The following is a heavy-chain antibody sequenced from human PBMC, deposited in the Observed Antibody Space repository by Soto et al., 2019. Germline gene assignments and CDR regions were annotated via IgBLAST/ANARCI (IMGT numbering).Heavy chain of an antibody. J-gene: IGHJ6*02. CDR3: ARAPFLEWFPPSYYYGMDV. Sequence: PGGSLRLSCAASGFTFSSYWMSWVRQAPGKGLEWVANIKQDGSEKYYVDSVKGRFTISRDNAKNSLYLQMNSLRAEDTAVYYCARAPFLEWFPPSYYYGMDVWGQGTTVTVSS. D-gene: IGHD3-3*01. CDR1: GFTFSSYW. V-gene: IGHV3-7*03. CDR2: IKQDGSEK.